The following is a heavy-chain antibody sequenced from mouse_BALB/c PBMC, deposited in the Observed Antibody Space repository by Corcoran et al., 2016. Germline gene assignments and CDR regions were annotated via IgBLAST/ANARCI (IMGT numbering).Heavy chain of an antibody. CDR1: GYTFTNYG. CDR3: ARKYGNYYAMDY. D-gene: IGHD2-10*02. V-gene: IGHV9-3-1*01. Sequence: QIQLVQSGPELKKPGETVKISCKASGYTFTNYGMNWVKQAPGKGLKWVGWINTYTGEPTYADDFKGRFAFSLETSASTAYLQINNLKNEDTATYFCARKYGNYYAMDYWGQGTSVTVSS. J-gene: IGHJ4*01. CDR2: INTYTGEP.